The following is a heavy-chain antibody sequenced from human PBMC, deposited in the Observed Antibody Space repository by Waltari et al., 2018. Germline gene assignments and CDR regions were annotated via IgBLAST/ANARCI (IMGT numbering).Heavy chain of an antibody. J-gene: IGHJ4*02. CDR1: GFTFSDYL. V-gene: IGHV3-74*01. CDR3: ARSVYPYYFGY. CDR2: FNNDGSTT. Sequence: EVQLVESGGGLVQPGGSLRLSCAASGFTFSDYLMHWVRQVPGKGLVWVSRFNNDGSTTAYADSVKGRFTISRDNAKNMLFLQMNSLRAEDTAIYYCARSVYPYYFGYWGQGTLVTVSS.